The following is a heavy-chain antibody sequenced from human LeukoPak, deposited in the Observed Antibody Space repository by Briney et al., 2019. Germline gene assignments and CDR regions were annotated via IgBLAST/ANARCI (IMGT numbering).Heavy chain of an antibody. Sequence: GGSLTLSCAASGFPFSDYYMSWLPQAPGKGREGVANKKQDGSEKYYVDSVKGRFTISRDNAKNSLYLQMNSLRAEDTAVYYCARDEYLWSGYYPNQAFDYWGQGTLVTVSS. CDR1: GFPFSDYY. D-gene: IGHD3-3*01. CDR2: KKQDGSEK. V-gene: IGHV3-7*01. CDR3: ARDEYLWSGYYPNQAFDY. J-gene: IGHJ4*02.